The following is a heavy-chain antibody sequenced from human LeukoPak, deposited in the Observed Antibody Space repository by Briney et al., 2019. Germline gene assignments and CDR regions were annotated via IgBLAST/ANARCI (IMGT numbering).Heavy chain of an antibody. CDR3: ARSPSNRGDAFEN. J-gene: IGHJ3*02. V-gene: IGHV1-2*02. Sequence: ASVKVSFTSSGYTFTGNFLHWVRQAPGQGLEWMGWINPNSGATNYAQKFQGRVTMTRDTSISTAYMELSRLRSDDTAVYYCARSPSNRGDAFENWEEGSIVTVSS. CDR1: GYTFTGNF. D-gene: IGHD2/OR15-2a*01. CDR2: INPNSGAT.